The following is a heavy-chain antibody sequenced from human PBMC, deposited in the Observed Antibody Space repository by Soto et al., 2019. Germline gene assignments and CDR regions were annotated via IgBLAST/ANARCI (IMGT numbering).Heavy chain of an antibody. Sequence: SVKVSCKASGGTFSSYAISWVRQAPGQGLEWMGGIIPIFGTANYAQKFQGRVTITADKSTSTAYMELSSLRSEDTAVYYCARAPRGYSGYDYPPGFIYGMDVWGQGTTVTVSS. D-gene: IGHD5-12*01. J-gene: IGHJ6*02. V-gene: IGHV1-69*06. CDR1: GGTFSSYA. CDR2: IIPIFGTA. CDR3: ARAPRGYSGYDYPPGFIYGMDV.